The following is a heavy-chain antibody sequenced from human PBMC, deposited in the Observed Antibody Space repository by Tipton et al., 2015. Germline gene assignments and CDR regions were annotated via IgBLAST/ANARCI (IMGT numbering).Heavy chain of an antibody. CDR2: IHYTGTT. CDR3: ARDRGYSYGGPYYYAMDV. D-gene: IGHD5-18*01. V-gene: IGHV4-59*01. Sequence: TLSLTCTVSGGSLRNYLWNWIRQPPGKGLEWIGYIHYTGTTNYNPSLKSRVTISVDTSKNQFSLKLNSVTPADTAVYYCARDRGYSYGGPYYYAMDVWGPGTTVTVSS. CDR1: GGSLRNYL. J-gene: IGHJ6*02.